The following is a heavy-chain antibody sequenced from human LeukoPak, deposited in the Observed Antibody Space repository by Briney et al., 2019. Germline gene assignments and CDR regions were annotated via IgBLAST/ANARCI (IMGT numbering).Heavy chain of an antibody. Sequence: PGGSLRLSCAASGFTFSSYAMHWVRQAPGKGLEWVAVISYDGSNKYYADSVKGRFTISRDNSKNTLYLQMNSLRAEDTAVYYCARSVTGWNFDYWGQGTLVTVSS. D-gene: IGHD6-19*01. J-gene: IGHJ4*02. V-gene: IGHV3-30-3*01. CDR2: ISYDGSNK. CDR3: ARSVTGWNFDY. CDR1: GFTFSSYA.